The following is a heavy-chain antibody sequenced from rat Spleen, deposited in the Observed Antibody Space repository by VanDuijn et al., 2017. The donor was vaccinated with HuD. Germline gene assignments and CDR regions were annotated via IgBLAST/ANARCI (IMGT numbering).Heavy chain of an antibody. D-gene: IGHD1-11*01. V-gene: IGHV5-25*01. CDR3: TTRPTEGIADY. J-gene: IGHJ2*01. CDR2: ISSSGGST. CDR1: GFTFSHYD. Sequence: EVQLVESGGGLVQPGRSMKLSCAASGFTFSHYDMAWVRQAPKKGLEWVASISSSGGSTYYRDSVKGRFTISRDNAKSILYLQMDSLRSEDTATYYCTTRPTEGIADYWGQGVMVTVSS.